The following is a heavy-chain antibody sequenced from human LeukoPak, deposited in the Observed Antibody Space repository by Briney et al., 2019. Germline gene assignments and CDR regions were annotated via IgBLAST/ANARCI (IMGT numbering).Heavy chain of an antibody. CDR1: GGSINTYY. CDR3: ARVFWKPAAIWFDP. J-gene: IGHJ5*02. Sequence: SETLSLTCTVSGGSINTYYWSWIRQPAGKGLEWIGRIYISGSTNYNPSLKSRVTMSVDTSKNQFSLKLSSVIAADTAVYYCARVFWKPAAIWFDPWGQGTLVTVSS. CDR2: IYISGST. V-gene: IGHV4-4*07. D-gene: IGHD2-2*01.